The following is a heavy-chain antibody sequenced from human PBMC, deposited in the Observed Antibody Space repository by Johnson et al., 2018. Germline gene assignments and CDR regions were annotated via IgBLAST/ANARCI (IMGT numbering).Heavy chain of an antibody. V-gene: IGHV3-74*01. CDR1: GFTFSSYW. CDR2: INSDGSST. J-gene: IGHJ6*03. CDR3: AIGGHGAHRYYYYMDV. Sequence: VQLQESGGGLVQPGGSLRLSCAASGFTFSSYWMHWVRQAPGKGLVWVSRINSDGSSTSYADSVKGRFTISRDNAKNTLHLQMNSLRAEDTAGYYCAIGGHGAHRYYYYMDVWGKGTTVTVSS. D-gene: IGHD1-14*01.